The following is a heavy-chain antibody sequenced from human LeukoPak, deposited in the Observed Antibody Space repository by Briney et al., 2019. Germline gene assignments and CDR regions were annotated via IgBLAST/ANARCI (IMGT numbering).Heavy chain of an antibody. D-gene: IGHD6-13*01. CDR3: AKAQSYSRRTKSMYYFGY. Sequence: PGGSLRLSCAASGFTFSSYGMSWVRQAPGKGLEWVSAISGSGGSTYYADSVKGRFTISRDNSKNTLYLQMNSLRAEDTAVYYCAKAQSYSRRTKSMYYFGYWGQGTLVTVSS. J-gene: IGHJ4*02. CDR1: GFTFSSYG. V-gene: IGHV3-23*01. CDR2: ISGSGGST.